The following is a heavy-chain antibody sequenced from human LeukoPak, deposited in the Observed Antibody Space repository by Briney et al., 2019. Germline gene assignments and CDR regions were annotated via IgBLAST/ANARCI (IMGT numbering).Heavy chain of an antibody. Sequence: GGSLRLSCAAAGFTFSSFWMSWVRQAPGKGLEWVANIKQAGSEIYYVDSVKGRFTISRDNSKNTLYLQMNSLGAEDTAVYYCAKNTGYSSSLTDYWGQGTLVTVSS. V-gene: IGHV3-7*03. D-gene: IGHD6-13*01. CDR2: IKQAGSEI. J-gene: IGHJ4*02. CDR3: AKNTGYSSSLTDY. CDR1: GFTFSSFW.